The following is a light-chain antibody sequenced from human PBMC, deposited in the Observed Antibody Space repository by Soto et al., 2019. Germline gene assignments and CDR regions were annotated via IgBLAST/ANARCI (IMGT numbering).Light chain of an antibody. Sequence: EIVMTQSPATLSVSPGERATLSCRASQSVSSNLAWYQQKPGQAPRLLIYGASTRATGIPARFSGSGSGTECTLTISSLQAEDCVVYYCQQYNKWPSWTFGQGTKVEIK. CDR2: GAS. J-gene: IGKJ1*01. CDR1: QSVSSN. CDR3: QQYNKWPSWT. V-gene: IGKV3-15*01.